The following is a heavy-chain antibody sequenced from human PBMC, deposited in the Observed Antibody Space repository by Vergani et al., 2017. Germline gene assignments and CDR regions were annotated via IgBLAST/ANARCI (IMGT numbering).Heavy chain of an antibody. Sequence: QVQLQESGPGLVKPSQTLSLTCTVSGASINNDFYYWHWIRQPAGKGLEWIGRIYVSGITDYNSSLQSRVSMSVDTSKNQFSLTLTSVTAADTAVYYWARDNKQLRPRAFDLGGQGTMVTVSS. CDR2: IYVSGIT. D-gene: IGHD4-23*01. J-gene: IGHJ3*01. CDR3: ARDNKQLRPRAFDL. V-gene: IGHV4-61*02. CDR1: GASINNDFYY.